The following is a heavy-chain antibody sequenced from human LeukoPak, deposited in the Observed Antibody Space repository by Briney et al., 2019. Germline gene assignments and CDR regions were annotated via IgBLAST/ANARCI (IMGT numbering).Heavy chain of an antibody. J-gene: IGHJ4*02. Sequence: SVKVSCKASGGTFSSYAISWVRQAPGQGLEWMGGIIPIFGTANYAQKFQGRVTITADESTSTAYMELSSLRSEDTAVYYCARVPRYCSSTSCLDYWGQGTLVTVSS. V-gene: IGHV1-69*13. D-gene: IGHD2-2*01. CDR1: GGTFSSYA. CDR2: IIPIFGTA. CDR3: ARVPRYCSSTSCLDY.